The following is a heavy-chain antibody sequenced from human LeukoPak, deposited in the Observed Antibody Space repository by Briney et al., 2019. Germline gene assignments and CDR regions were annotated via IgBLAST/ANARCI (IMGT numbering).Heavy chain of an antibody. Sequence: PSETLSLTCTVSGGSISSSSYYWGWIRQPPGKGLEWIGSIYYSGSTYYNPSLKSRVTISVDTSKNQFSLKLSSVPAADTAVYYCAGRIVVVTAGAFNIWGQGKMVTSSS. CDR3: AGRIVVVTAGAFNI. D-gene: IGHD2-21*02. V-gene: IGHV4-39*01. CDR2: IYYSGST. CDR1: GGSISSSSYY. J-gene: IGHJ3*02.